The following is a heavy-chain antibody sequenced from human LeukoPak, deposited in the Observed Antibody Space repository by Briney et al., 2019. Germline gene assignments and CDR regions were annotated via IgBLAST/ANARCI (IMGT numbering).Heavy chain of an antibody. V-gene: IGHV3-33*08. CDR2: IWYDGSNK. Sequence: PGGSLRLSCAASGFTFSSYAMSWVRQAPGKGLEWVAVIWYDGSNKYYADSVKGRFTISRDNSKNTLYLQMNSLRAEDTAVYYCARDGGAFDIWGQGTMVTVSS. CDR1: GFTFSSYA. D-gene: IGHD3-16*01. CDR3: ARDGGAFDI. J-gene: IGHJ3*02.